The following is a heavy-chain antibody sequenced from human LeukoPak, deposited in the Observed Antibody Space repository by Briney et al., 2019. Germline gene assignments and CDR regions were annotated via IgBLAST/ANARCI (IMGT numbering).Heavy chain of an antibody. CDR3: ARDGYSGSDAL. Sequence: SETLSLTCAVYGGSFSGYYWSWIRQPPGKGLEWIGEINHSGSTNHNPSLKSRVTISVDTSKSQFSLKLSSVTAADTAVYYCARDGYSGSDALWGQGTMVTVSS. D-gene: IGHD5-12*01. CDR1: GGSFSGYY. CDR2: INHSGST. J-gene: IGHJ4*02. V-gene: IGHV4-34*01.